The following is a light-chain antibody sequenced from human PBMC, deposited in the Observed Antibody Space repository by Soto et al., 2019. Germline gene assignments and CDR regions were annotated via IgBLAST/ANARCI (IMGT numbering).Light chain of an antibody. CDR2: GAS. V-gene: IGKV3-20*01. CDR1: QSVSSSY. Sequence: EIVLTQSPGTLSLSPGERATLSCRASQSVSSSYLAWYQQKPGQAPRLLIYGASSRATGIPDRFSGSGSGTDFTLTISRLEPEDFAVYYCQQYSISPRSITFGQGTRLEIK. CDR3: QQYSISPRSIT. J-gene: IGKJ5*01.